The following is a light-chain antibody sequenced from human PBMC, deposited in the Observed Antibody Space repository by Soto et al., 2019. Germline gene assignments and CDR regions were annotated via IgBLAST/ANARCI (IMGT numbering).Light chain of an antibody. CDR3: QQSYNAPQT. V-gene: IGKV1-39*01. J-gene: IGKJ1*01. CDR2: AAS. Sequence: DIQMTQSPSSLSASVGDRVTITCRASQSIAGYLNWYQQKPGKAPKLLIYAASSLQSGVPSRFSGSGSGTEFSLTISSLQPEDFAAYYCQQSYNAPQTFGQGTKVEIK. CDR1: QSIAGY.